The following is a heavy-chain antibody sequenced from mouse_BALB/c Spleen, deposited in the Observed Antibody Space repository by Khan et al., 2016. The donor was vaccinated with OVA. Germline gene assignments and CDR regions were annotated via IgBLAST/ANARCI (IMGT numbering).Heavy chain of an antibody. CDR1: GYTFTSYY. Sequence: QVQLQQSGAELVKPGASVRLSCKASGYTFTSYYLYWVKQRPGQGLEWIGDINPSSGGTNFNEQFKSKATLTVDKSSSTAYIQLNSLTSEDSAVYYCTRSGYSSVAKWGQGTLVTVSA. V-gene: IGHV1S81*02. J-gene: IGHJ3*01. CDR3: TRSGYSSVAK. D-gene: IGHD2-12*01. CDR2: INPSSGGT.